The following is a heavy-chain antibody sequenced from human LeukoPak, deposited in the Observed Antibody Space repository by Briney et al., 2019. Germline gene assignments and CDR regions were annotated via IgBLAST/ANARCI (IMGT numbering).Heavy chain of an antibody. V-gene: IGHV3-30-3*01. CDR1: GFTFSSYA. Sequence: LAGGSLRLSCAASGFTFSSYAMHWVRQAPGKGLEWVAVISYDGSNKYYADSVKGRFTISRDNSKNTLYLRMNSLRAEDTAVYYCARVDNDSSGYDFDYWGQGTLVTVSS. CDR3: ARVDNDSSGYDFDY. D-gene: IGHD3-22*01. CDR2: ISYDGSNK. J-gene: IGHJ4*02.